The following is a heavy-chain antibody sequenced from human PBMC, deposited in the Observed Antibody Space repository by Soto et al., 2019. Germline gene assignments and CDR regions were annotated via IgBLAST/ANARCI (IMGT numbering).Heavy chain of an antibody. CDR2: IYWDDDK. D-gene: IGHD5-12*01. CDR1: GFSLSTSGVG. J-gene: IGHJ4*02. V-gene: IGHV2-5*02. CDR3: AYRLPASSFSAYETINTFDY. Sequence: QITLKESGPTLAKPTQTLTLTCTFSGFSLSTSGVGVGWIRQPPVKALEWLALIYWDDDKRYSPSLKRRLTISKDTSKKLGVLTMTNTDPVDRATYCCAYRLPASSFSAYETINTFDYWGQGTLVTLSS.